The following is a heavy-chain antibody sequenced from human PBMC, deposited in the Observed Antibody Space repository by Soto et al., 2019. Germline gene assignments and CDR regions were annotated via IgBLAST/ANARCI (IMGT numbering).Heavy chain of an antibody. D-gene: IGHD3-3*01. CDR1: GFSFGSYA. CDR3: ARWSYLDY. CDR2: ISGSDGKT. V-gene: IGHV3-23*01. J-gene: IGHJ4*02. Sequence: GGSLRLSCADSGFSFGSYALSWVHQAPGKGLEWVSTISGSDGKTFYADSVKGRFSISRDTSQSTLYLQMNSLRADDTAMYYCARWSYLDYWGQGTRVTVSS.